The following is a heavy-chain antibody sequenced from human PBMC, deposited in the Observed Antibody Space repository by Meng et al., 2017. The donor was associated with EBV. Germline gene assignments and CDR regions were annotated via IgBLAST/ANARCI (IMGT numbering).Heavy chain of an antibody. CDR3: ASESGRGYTPDY. Sequence: QVRLGQSGAGGKKPGSSVKGSCKTSGGPFRYYAISWVRQAPGQGLEWLGGFLPRLGAPNYAQKFHGRVKITADESTSTHYMDLSSLRSEDTAIYYCASESGRGYTPDYWGQGTLVTGSS. CDR1: GGPFRYYA. J-gene: IGHJ4*02. V-gene: IGHV1-69*01. D-gene: IGHD3-10*01. CDR2: FLPRLGAP.